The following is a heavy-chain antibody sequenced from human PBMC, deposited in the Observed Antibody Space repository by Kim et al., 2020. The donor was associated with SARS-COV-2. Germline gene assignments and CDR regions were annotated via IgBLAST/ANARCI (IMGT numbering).Heavy chain of an antibody. D-gene: IGHD2-15*01. CDR3: AKDRVDIVVVVAATRYY. CDR1: GFTFSSYG. Sequence: GGSLRLSCAASGFTFSSYGMHWVRQAPGKGLEWVAVISYDGSNKYYADSVKGRFTISRDNSKNTLYLQMNSLRAEDTAVYYCAKDRVDIVVVVAATRYY. CDR2: ISYDGSNK. J-gene: IGHJ6*01. V-gene: IGHV3-30*18.